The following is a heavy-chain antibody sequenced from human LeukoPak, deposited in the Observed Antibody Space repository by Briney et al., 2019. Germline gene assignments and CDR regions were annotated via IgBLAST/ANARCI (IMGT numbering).Heavy chain of an antibody. CDR2: FDREDAET. Sequence: GASVKVSCKASGYTFTGYYMHWVRQAPGKGLEWMGSFDREDAETIYAQKFQGRVTMTEDTSTDTAYMELSSLRSEDTAVYYCATGRVTDDAFDIWGRGTMVTVSS. CDR1: GYTFTGYY. V-gene: IGHV1-24*01. CDR3: ATGRVTDDAFDI. J-gene: IGHJ3*02. D-gene: IGHD3-10*01.